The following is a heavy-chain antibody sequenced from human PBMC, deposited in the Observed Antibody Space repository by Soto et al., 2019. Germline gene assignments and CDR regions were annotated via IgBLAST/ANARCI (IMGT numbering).Heavy chain of an antibody. V-gene: IGHV3-7*01. D-gene: IGHD2-21*01. J-gene: IGHJ3*02. CDR2: IKEDGSEK. Sequence: GGSLRLSCAASGFMFTDYWMNWVRQAPGKGLEYVATIKEDGSEKYFVDSVKGRFTISRDNARNSLYLRMTSLRVEDTAVYYCARAGSRGEMHHSFVVAFDIWGQGTLVTVSS. CDR3: ARAGSRGEMHHSFVVAFDI. CDR1: GFMFTDYW.